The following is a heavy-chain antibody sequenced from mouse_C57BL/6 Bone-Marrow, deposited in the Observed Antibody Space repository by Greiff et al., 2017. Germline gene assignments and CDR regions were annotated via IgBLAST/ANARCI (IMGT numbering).Heavy chain of an antibody. J-gene: IGHJ3*01. CDR3: AKGVEAGAVSY. D-gene: IGHD1-1*01. CDR2: IYPRSGNT. V-gene: IGHV1-81*01. CDR1: GYTFTSYG. Sequence: VQLQQPGAELARPGASVKLSCKASGYTFTSYGISWVKQRTGQGLEWIGEIYPRSGNTYYNEKFKGKDTLTADKSSSTAYMELRSLSSADSAVYFCAKGVEAGAVSYWGQGTLGTVS.